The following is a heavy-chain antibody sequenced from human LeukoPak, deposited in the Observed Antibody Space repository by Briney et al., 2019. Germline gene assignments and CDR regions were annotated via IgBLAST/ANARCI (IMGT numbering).Heavy chain of an antibody. J-gene: IGHJ6*03. V-gene: IGHV1-8*01. CDR3: ARTEWKYQLPPYYYMDV. CDR2: MNPNSGNT. CDR1: GYTFTSYD. D-gene: IGHD2-2*01. Sequence: ASVTVSCKASGYTFTSYDINWVRQATGQGLEWMGWMNPNSGNTGYAQKFQGRVTMTRNTSISTAYMELSSLRSEDTAVYYCARTEWKYQLPPYYYMDVWGKGTTVTVSS.